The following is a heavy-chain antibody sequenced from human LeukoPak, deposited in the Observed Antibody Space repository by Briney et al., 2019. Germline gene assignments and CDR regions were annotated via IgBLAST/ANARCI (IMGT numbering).Heavy chain of an antibody. D-gene: IGHD6-6*01. CDR1: GFTFSSYW. CDR2: IKQDGSEK. V-gene: IGHV3-7*03. J-gene: IGHJ6*02. Sequence: GGSLRLSCAASGFTFSSYWMSWVRQAPGRGLEWVANIKQDGSEKHYVDSMKGRFTISRDNIKNSLYLQVNSLRAEDTAVYFCARVGLIAGRPDYYYGMDVWGQGTTVTVSS. CDR3: ARVGLIAGRPDYYYGMDV.